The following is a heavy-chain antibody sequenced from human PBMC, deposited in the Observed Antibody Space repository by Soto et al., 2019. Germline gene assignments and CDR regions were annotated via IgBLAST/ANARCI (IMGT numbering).Heavy chain of an antibody. CDR3: AKDGSHNFDY. Sequence: QVQLVESGGGVVQPGRSLRLSCAASGFTFSRYAMHWVRQAPGKGLEWVALMSYDGSNEYYADSVKGRFTISRDHSKKTLYVQMNSLRAEDTAVYYCAKDGSHNFDYWGQGSMVTVSS. CDR1: GFTFSRYA. J-gene: IGHJ4*02. D-gene: IGHD1-26*01. CDR2: MSYDGSNE. V-gene: IGHV3-30*18.